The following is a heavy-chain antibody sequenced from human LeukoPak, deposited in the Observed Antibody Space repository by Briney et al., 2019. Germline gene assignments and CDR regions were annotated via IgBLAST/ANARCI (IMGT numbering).Heavy chain of an antibody. CDR2: ISYDGSNK. D-gene: IGHD2-2*01. CDR3: ARGDRVEYQLLDLDY. CDR1: GFTFSSYA. Sequence: PGGSLRLSCAASGFTFSSYAMHWVRQAPGKGLEWVAVISYDGSNKYYADSVKGRFTISRDNSKNTLYLQMNSLRAEDTAVYYCARGDRVEYQLLDLDYWGQGTLVTVSS. V-gene: IGHV3-30*01. J-gene: IGHJ4*02.